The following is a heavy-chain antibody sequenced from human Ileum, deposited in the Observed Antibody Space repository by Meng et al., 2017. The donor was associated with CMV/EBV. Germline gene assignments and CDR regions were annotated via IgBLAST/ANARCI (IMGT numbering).Heavy chain of an antibody. Sequence: GESLKISCAASGFTISNYAMIWVRQAPGKGLEWVSIIYSDDDSTHYADSVRGRFTISRDDSQNTLYLQMSSLRAEDTAVYFCAKGASNMWFGGDFWGQGTLVTVSS. V-gene: IGHV3-23*03. CDR1: GFTISNYA. CDR3: AKGASNMWFGGDF. CDR2: IYSDDDST. D-gene: IGHD3-10*01. J-gene: IGHJ4*02.